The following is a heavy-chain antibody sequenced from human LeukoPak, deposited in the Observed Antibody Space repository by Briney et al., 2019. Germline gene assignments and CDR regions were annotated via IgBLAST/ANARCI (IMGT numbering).Heavy chain of an antibody. CDR1: GGTFSSYA. D-gene: IGHD2-2*01. J-gene: IGHJ5*02. CDR3: ASTLLQYCSSTSCYLGWFDP. CDR2: IIPIFGTA. Sequence: ASVKVSCKASGGTFSSYAISWVRQAPGQGLEWMGGIIPIFGTANYAQKFQGRVTITTDESTSTAYMEPSSLRSEDTAVYCCASTLLQYCSSTSCYLGWFDPWGQGTLVTVSS. V-gene: IGHV1-69*05.